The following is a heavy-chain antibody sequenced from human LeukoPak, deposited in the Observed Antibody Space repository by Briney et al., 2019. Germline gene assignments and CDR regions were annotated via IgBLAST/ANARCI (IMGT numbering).Heavy chain of an antibody. V-gene: IGHV3-64*01. D-gene: IGHD2-15*01. J-gene: IGHJ6*03. CDR1: GFSFGDYA. CDR3: ARMGGFCSGSTCYSPYSYYMDV. Sequence: PGGFLRLSCAASGFSFGDYAMHWGRQAPGKGLEYVSAIRNNGDSTYYANSVKDRFTISRDNSKNTLYLQMGSLIAEDMAVYYCARMGGFCSGSTCYSPYSYYMDVWGKGTTVTVSS. CDR2: IRNNGDST.